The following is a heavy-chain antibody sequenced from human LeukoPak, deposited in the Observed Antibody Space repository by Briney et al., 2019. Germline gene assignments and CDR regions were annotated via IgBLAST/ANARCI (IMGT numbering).Heavy chain of an antibody. CDR2: IYYSGST. D-gene: IGHD3-16*01. V-gene: IGHV4-30-4*08. J-gene: IGHJ4*02. CDR1: GGSLSSGDYY. CDR3: ARSSGRVAYDFDY. Sequence: SQTLSLTCTVSGGSLSSGDYYCSWIRQPPGKGLEWIGYIYYSGSTYYNPSLKSRVTISGDTSKNQFSLKLSSVTAADTAVYYCARSSGRVAYDFDYWGQGTLVTVSS.